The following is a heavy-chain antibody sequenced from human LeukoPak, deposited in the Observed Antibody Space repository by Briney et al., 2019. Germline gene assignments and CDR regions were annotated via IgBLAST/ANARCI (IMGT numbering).Heavy chain of an antibody. D-gene: IGHD1-1*01. CDR1: GGSISSSSYY. CDR3: ARIAYNRVYYFDY. J-gene: IGHJ4*02. CDR2: IYYSGTT. V-gene: IGHV4-39*01. Sequence: PSETLSLTCTVSGGSISSSSYYWGWIRQPPGRGLEWIGNIYYSGTTYFNASLKSRVTISVATSKNQFSLKLTSVTAADTAVYYCARIAYNRVYYFDYWGQGTLVTVST.